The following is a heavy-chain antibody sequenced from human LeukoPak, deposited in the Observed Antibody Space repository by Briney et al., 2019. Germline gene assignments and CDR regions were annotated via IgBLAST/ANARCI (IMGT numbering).Heavy chain of an antibody. CDR3: AKDRLAHIVVVTAIPTTDAFDI. CDR2: ISGSGDTT. V-gene: IGHV3-23*01. Sequence: GGSLRLSCAASGFTFSSFAMNWVRQAPGKGLEWVSLISGSGDTTHYTDSVKGRFTISRDNSKNTLYLQMNSLRAEDTAVYYCAKDRLAHIVVVTAIPTTDAFDIWGQGTMVTVSS. D-gene: IGHD2-21*02. CDR1: GFTFSSFA. J-gene: IGHJ3*02.